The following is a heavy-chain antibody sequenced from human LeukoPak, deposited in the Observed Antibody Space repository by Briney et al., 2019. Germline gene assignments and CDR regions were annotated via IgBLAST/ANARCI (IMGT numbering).Heavy chain of an antibody. CDR1: GYTFTNYY. CDR3: ARIRIYIGWGVFDAFDI. CDR2: INPNSGGT. D-gene: IGHD3-10*01. Sequence: ASVKVSCKASGYTFTNYYMHWVRQAPGQGLEWMGWINPNSGGTNYAQKFQGRVTMTRDTSISTAYMELSRLRSDDTAVYYCARIRIYIGWGVFDAFDIWGQGTMVNVSS. J-gene: IGHJ3*02. V-gene: IGHV1-2*02.